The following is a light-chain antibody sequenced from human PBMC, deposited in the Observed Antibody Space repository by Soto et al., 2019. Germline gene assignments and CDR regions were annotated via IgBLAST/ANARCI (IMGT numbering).Light chain of an antibody. CDR3: ATWDGSLPAEV. J-gene: IGLJ2*01. CDR1: SSNIGNNY. Sequence: QSVLTQPPSVSAAPGHKGTISCSGRSSNIGNNYVSWYQQLPGTAPKLLIYDNNKRPSGITDRFSGSKSGTSGTLDITGLQTVDEADYDGATWDGSLPAEVFGGGTKLTVL. V-gene: IGLV1-51*01. CDR2: DNN.